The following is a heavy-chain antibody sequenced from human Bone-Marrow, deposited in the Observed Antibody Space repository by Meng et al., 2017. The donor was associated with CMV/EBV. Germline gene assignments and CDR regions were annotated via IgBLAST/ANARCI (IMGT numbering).Heavy chain of an antibody. V-gene: IGHV3-48*04. CDR3: ARHLHWTFDY. Sequence: GGSLRLSCAASGFTFSSYSMNWVRQAPGKGLEWVSYISSDSSTIYYADSVKGRFTISRDNAKNSQYLQMNSLRAEDTAVYYCARHLHWTFDYWGQGALVTVYS. J-gene: IGHJ4*02. CDR2: ISSDSSTI. CDR1: GFTFSSYS. D-gene: IGHD1-1*01.